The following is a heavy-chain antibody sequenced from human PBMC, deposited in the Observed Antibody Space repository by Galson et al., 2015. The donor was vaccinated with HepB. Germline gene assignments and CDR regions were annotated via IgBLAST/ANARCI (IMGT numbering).Heavy chain of an antibody. CDR3: ARSGTAAGFLGH. D-gene: IGHD6-13*01. V-gene: IGHV1-18*01. CDR1: GYTFTNYN. CDR2: ISAYNGNT. Sequence: SVKVSCKASGYTFTNYNINWVRQAPGQGLQWMGWISAYNGNTNYAQKFQGRVTMTTDTSTSAVYMDLRNLRSDDTAVYYCARSGTAAGFLGHWGQGTLVTVSS. J-gene: IGHJ4*02.